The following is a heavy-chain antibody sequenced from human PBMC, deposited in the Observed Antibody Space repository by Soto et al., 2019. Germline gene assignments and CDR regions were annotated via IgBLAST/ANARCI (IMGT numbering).Heavy chain of an antibody. CDR3: TTLRLDP. V-gene: IGHV1-2*02. CDR2: VNPNTGVT. J-gene: IGHJ5*02. CDR1: LYTFPAVY. Sequence: SVRVSRKTSLYTFPAVYMNCVRQAPGQGLECLGWVNPNTGVTKYAQKFQGRVTMTRDTSINTAYMELSGLTSDDTAVYYCTTLRLDPWGQGTLVTVS. D-gene: IGHD3-9*01.